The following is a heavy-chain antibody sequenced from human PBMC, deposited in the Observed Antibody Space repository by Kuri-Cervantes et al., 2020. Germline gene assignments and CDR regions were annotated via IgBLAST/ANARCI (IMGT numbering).Heavy chain of an antibody. D-gene: IGHD3-22*01. CDR3: AKDFDPPSAMIVVEYYFDY. J-gene: IGHJ4*02. Sequence: ASVKVSCKASGYTFTSYDINWVRQATGQGLEWMGWMNPNSGNTGYAQKFQGRVTMTRNTSISTAYMELSSLRSEDTAVYYCAKDFDPPSAMIVVEYYFDYWGQGTLVTVSS. CDR1: GYTFTSYD. V-gene: IGHV1-8*01. CDR2: MNPNSGNT.